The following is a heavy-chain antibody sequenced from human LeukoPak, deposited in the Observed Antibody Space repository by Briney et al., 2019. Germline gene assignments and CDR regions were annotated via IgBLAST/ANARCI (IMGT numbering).Heavy chain of an antibody. V-gene: IGHV3-9*01. CDR1: GFTFDDYA. Sequence: GRSLRLSCAASGFTFDDYAMHWVRQAPGKGLEWVSGISWNSGSIGYADSVKGRFTISRDNAKNSLYLQMNSLRAEDTALYYCAKDLHALRYFDRTAFDIWGQGTMVTVSS. CDR2: ISWNSGSI. D-gene: IGHD3-9*01. J-gene: IGHJ3*02. CDR3: AKDLHALRYFDRTAFDI.